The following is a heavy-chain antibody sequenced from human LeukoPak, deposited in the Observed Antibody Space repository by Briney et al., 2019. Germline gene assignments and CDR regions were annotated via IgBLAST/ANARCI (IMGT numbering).Heavy chain of an antibody. CDR1: GGTFSSYA. D-gene: IGHD3-22*01. Sequence: SLKVSCKASGGTFSSYAISWVRQAPGQGLEWMGAIIPIFGTANYAQKFQGRVTITTDESTSTAYMELSSLRSEDTAVYYCARDRYYDSSGYHISEYYFDYWGQGTLVTVSS. V-gene: IGHV1-69*05. CDR2: IIPIFGTA. CDR3: ARDRYYDSSGYHISEYYFDY. J-gene: IGHJ4*02.